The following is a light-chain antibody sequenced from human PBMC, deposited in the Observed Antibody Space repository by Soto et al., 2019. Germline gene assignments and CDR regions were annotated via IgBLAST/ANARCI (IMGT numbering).Light chain of an antibody. CDR2: DAS. Sequence: EIVLTQSPATLSLSPGERATLSCRASQSISTYLAWYQQKPGQAPRLLIYDASNRATGIPARFSGSGSGTAFSLTITSLEPEDFAVYYCQQRSSWPPRMYTSGQGTRLEIK. V-gene: IGKV3-11*01. CDR3: QQRSSWPPRMYT. J-gene: IGKJ2*01. CDR1: QSISTY.